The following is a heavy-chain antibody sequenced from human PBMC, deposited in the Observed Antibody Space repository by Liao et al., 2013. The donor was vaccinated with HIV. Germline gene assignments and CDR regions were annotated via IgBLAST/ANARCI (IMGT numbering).Heavy chain of an antibody. CDR2: LYTTGST. CDR1: GGYISSGSYY. Sequence: QVQLQESGPGLVKPSQTLSLTCSVSGGYISSGSYYWSWIRQPAGKGLEWIGRLYTTGSTNYNPSLKSRVTISVDTAKNQFSLNLTSVTASDTAMYYCARDPSQRYSSETWFDTWGQGTLVTVSS. V-gene: IGHV4-61*02. CDR3: ARDPSQRYSSETWFDT. J-gene: IGHJ5*02. D-gene: IGHD3-9*01.